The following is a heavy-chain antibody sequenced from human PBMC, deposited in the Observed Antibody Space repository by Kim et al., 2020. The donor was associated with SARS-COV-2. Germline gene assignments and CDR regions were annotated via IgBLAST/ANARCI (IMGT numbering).Heavy chain of an antibody. D-gene: IGHD3-10*01. CDR2: ISGSGGST. CDR3: AKDIMVRGVISSYFDY. Sequence: RGSLRLSCAASGFTFSSYAMSWVRQAPGKGLEWVSAISGSGGSTYYADSVKGRFTISRDNSKNTLYLQMNSLRAEDTAVYYCAKDIMVRGVISSYFDYWGQGTLVTVSS. CDR1: GFTFSSYA. V-gene: IGHV3-23*01. J-gene: IGHJ4*02.